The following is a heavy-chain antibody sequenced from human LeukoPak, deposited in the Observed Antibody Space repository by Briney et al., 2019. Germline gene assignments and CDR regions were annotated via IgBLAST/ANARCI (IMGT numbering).Heavy chain of an antibody. V-gene: IGHV4-30-2*04. CDR3: ARDVGSGGYFDY. J-gene: IGHJ4*02. CDR2: IYHSGST. CDR1: S. D-gene: IGHD6-19*01. Sequence: SWSWIRQXPGKGLEWIGYIYHSGSTYYNPSLKSRVTISVDTSKNQFSLKLSSVTAADTAVYYCARDVGSGGYFDYWGQGTLVTVSS.